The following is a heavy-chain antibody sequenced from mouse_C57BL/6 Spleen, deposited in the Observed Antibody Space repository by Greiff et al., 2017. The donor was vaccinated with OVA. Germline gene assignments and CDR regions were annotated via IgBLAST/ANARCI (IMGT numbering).Heavy chain of an antibody. CDR1: GYTFTDYY. J-gene: IGHJ4*01. CDR2: INPNNGGT. V-gene: IGHV1-26*01. Sequence: EVQLQQSGPELVKPGASVKISCKASGYTFTDYYMNWVKQSPGKSLEWIGDINPNNGGTSYNQKFKGKATLTVDKSSSTAYMELRSLTSENSAVYDSARPDSDNDAMDYWGQGTSVTVSS. CDR3: ARPDSDNDAMDY. D-gene: IGHD2-12*01.